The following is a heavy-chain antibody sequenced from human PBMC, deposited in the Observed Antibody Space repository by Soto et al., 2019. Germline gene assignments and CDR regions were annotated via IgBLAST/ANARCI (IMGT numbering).Heavy chain of an antibody. CDR2: NSAYNGNT. V-gene: IGHV1-18*01. CDR1: GGTFSSYA. D-gene: IGHD1-1*01. Sequence: ASVKVSCKASGGTFSSYAISWVRQAPGQGLEWMGWNSAYNGNTNYAQKLQGRVTMTTDTSTSTAYMELRSLRSDDTAVYYCARNEHVFDYWGQGTLVTVSS. J-gene: IGHJ4*02. CDR3: ARNEHVFDY.